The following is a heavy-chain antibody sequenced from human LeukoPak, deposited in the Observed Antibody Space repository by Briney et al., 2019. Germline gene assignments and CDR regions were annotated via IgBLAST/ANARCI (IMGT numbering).Heavy chain of an antibody. CDR1: GFTFSSYA. J-gene: IGHJ4*02. Sequence: GGSLRLSCAASGFTFSSYAMSLIRQARGTGLERVSAISGSGGSTYYADSVKGRFTISRDNSKNTLYLQMNSLRAEDTAVYYCAKGSGYYGSGSYYNAREFDYWGQGTLVTVSS. CDR2: ISGSGGST. CDR3: AKGSGYYGSGSYYNAREFDY. D-gene: IGHD3-10*01. V-gene: IGHV3-23*01.